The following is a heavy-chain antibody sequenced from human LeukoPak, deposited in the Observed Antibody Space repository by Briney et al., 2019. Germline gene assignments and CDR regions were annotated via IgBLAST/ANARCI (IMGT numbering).Heavy chain of an antibody. Sequence: SETLSLTCAVYGGSFSGYYWSWIRQPPGKGLEWIGEINHSGSTNYNPSLKSRVTISVDTSKNQFSLKLSSVTAADPAVYYCARRPKRVVDATPRAFDIWGQGKMGTVSS. V-gene: IGHV4-34*01. CDR1: GGSFSGYY. J-gene: IGHJ3*02. CDR3: ARRPKRVVDATPRAFDI. D-gene: IGHD2-15*01. CDR2: INHSGST.